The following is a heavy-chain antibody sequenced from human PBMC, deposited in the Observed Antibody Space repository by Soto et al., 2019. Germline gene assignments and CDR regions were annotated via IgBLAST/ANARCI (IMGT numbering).Heavy chain of an antibody. CDR3: AKAVPPFVVVTASEY. J-gene: IGHJ4*02. Sequence: PGGSLRLSCAASGFTFRNFGMHWVRQAPGKGLEWVAVISYDGTNKYYADSVKGRFTISRDNSKNTLYLQINSLRAEDTAVYYCAKAVPPFVVVTASEYWGEQTLVIFSS. D-gene: IGHD2-21*02. V-gene: IGHV3-30*18. CDR1: GFTFRNFG. CDR2: ISYDGTNK.